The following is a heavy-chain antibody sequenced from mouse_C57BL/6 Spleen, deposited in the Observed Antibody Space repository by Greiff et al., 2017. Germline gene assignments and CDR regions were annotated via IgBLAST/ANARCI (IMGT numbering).Heavy chain of an antibody. CDR1: GFTFSSYT. J-gene: IGHJ1*03. D-gene: IGHD2-3*01. CDR2: ISGGGGHT. CDR3: ATWIVTTRDFGV. V-gene: IGHV5-9*01. Sequence: EVQLVESGGGFVKPGASLKFSCAASGFTFSSYTMSWVRQTPEQRLEWVATISGGGGHTYYPDRLKGRFTITRDNANNTLYLQLSSLTSEDTALYYCATWIVTTRDFGVWGTGPTVAVS.